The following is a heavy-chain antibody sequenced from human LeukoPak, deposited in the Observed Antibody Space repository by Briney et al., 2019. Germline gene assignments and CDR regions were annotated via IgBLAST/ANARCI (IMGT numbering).Heavy chain of an antibody. CDR1: GFTFSSYS. Sequence: PGGSLRLSCAASGFTFSSYSMNWVRQAPGKGLEWVSSISSSSSSYIYYADSVKGRFTISRDNAKNSLYLQMNSLRAEDTAVYYRASESGGSYPDYWGQGTLVTVSS. J-gene: IGHJ4*02. CDR2: ISSSSSSYI. CDR3: ASESGGSYPDY. D-gene: IGHD1-26*01. V-gene: IGHV3-21*01.